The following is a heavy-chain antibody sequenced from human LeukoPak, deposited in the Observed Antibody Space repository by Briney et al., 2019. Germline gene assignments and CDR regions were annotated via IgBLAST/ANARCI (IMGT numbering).Heavy chain of an antibody. D-gene: IGHD1-1*01. J-gene: IGHJ6*02. CDR2: IYYSGST. V-gene: IGHV4-59*01. CDR3: ARDLTLERGMDV. CDR1: GGSISSYY. Sequence: SETLSLTCTVSGGSISSYYWSWIRQPPGKGLEWIGYIYYSGSTNYNPSLKSRVTISVDTSKNQFSLKLSSVTAADTAVYYCARDLTLERGMDVWGQGTTVTVSS.